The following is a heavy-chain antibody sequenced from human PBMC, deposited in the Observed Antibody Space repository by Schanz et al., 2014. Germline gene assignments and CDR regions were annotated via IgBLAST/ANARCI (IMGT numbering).Heavy chain of an antibody. CDR2: INTNTGNP. V-gene: IGHV7-4-1*02. D-gene: IGHD3-10*01. CDR1: GYNFTTYT. CDR3: ARRGIRGVFSSFDY. Sequence: QVQLVQSGSELTRPGASVKVSCKASGYNFTTYTMNWVRQAPGQGLEWMGWINTNTGNPTYAQAFTGRFLFSLDTSVNTAYLQISSLEADDTAVYYRARRGIRGVFSSFDYWGLGTLVTVSS. J-gene: IGHJ4*02.